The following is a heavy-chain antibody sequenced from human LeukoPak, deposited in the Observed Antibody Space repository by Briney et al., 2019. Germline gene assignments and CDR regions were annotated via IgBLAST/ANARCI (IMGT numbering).Heavy chain of an antibody. V-gene: IGHV4-61*02. CDR3: ARANADFWSGYYFDY. CDR2: IYTSGST. CDR1: GGSISSGSYY. J-gene: IGHJ4*02. D-gene: IGHD3-3*01. Sequence: SETLSLTCTVSGGSISSGSYYWSWIRQPAGKGLEWIGRIYTSGSTNYNPSLKSRVTISVDTSKNQFSLKLSSVTAADTAVYYCARANADFWSGYYFDYWGQGTLVTVSS.